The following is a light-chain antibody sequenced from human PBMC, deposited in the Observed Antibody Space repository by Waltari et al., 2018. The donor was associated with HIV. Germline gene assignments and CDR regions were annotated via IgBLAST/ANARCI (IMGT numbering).Light chain of an antibody. V-gene: IGLV1-44*01. Sequence: QSVLTQPPSASGTPGQRGTISCSGSSSNIGSNTVNWYQQLPGTAPKLLIHSNNHRPSGVLYRFSGSTSGTSASLVISGLQSEDEADYYCAAWDDSLNGYYVFGTGTKVTVL. CDR1: SSNIGSNT. CDR2: SNN. CDR3: AAWDDSLNGYYV. J-gene: IGLJ1*01.